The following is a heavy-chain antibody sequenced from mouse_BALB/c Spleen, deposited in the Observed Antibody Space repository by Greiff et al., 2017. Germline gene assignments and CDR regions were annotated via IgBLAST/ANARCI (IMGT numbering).Heavy chain of an antibody. J-gene: IGHJ4*01. D-gene: IGHD2-3*01. CDR2: ILPGSGST. CDR3: ARPDGQDAMDY. V-gene: IGHV1-9*01. Sequence: QVQLQQSGAELMKPGASVKLSCKATGYTFSSYWIEWVKQRPGHGLEWIGEILPGSGSTNYNEKFKGKATFTADTSSNTAYMQLSSLTSEDSAVYYCARPDGQDAMDYWGQGTSVTVSA. CDR1: GYTFSSYW.